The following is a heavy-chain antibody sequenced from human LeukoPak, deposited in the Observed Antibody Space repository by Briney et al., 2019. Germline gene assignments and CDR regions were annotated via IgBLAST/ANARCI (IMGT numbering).Heavy chain of an antibody. J-gene: IGHJ6*03. CDR1: GYTFTSYD. CDR2: MNPNSGNT. Sequence: ASVKVSCKASGYTFTSYDINWVRQATGQGLEWMGWMNPNSGNTGYEQKFQGRVTMTRNTSISTAYMELSSLRSEDTAVYYCARGKKTRGCSSTSCYRPYYYYMDVWGKGTTVTVSS. D-gene: IGHD2-2*01. V-gene: IGHV1-8*01. CDR3: ARGKKTRGCSSTSCYRPYYYYMDV.